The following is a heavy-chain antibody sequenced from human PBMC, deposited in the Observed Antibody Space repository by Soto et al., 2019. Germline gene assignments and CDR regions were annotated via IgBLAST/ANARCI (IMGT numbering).Heavy chain of an antibody. D-gene: IGHD3-22*01. J-gene: IGHJ4*02. Sequence: QVQLVESGGGVVQPGRSLRLSCAASGFTFSSYGMHCVRQAPGKGLEWVAVIWYDGSNKYYADSVKGRFTISRDNSKNALYLQMQSPRAEDTAVYYCARDYESSGYPRYSSDYWGQGTLVTVSS. CDR1: GFTFSSYG. CDR3: ARDYESSGYPRYSSDY. CDR2: IWYDGSNK. V-gene: IGHV3-33*01.